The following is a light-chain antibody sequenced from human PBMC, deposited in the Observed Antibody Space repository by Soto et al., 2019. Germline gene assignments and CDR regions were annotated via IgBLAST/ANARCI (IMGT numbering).Light chain of an antibody. CDR2: AAS. Sequence: EIVLTQSQGTLSLSPGETATLSCRASQSVSSSYLAWYQQKPGQAPRILNYAASSRATGIPDSFSGSGSGTDFPLTISRLDPDDFAVYYCQQYGTSLYIFGQGTKLEIQ. J-gene: IGKJ2*01. CDR3: QQYGTSLYI. CDR1: QSVSSSY. V-gene: IGKV3-20*01.